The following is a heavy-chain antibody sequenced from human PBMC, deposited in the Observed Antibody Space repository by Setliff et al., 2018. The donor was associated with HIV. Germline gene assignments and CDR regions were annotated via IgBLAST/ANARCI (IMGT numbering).Heavy chain of an antibody. CDR3: ARQGNWEFDY. V-gene: IGHV1-69*02. Sequence: ASVKVSCKASRSTFNSHTINWVRQAPGQGLDWMGRIIPILGVANYAQRFQGKVTITADNSKNSLYLQMISLRAEDTALYYSARQGNWEFDYWGQGNLVTVSS. J-gene: IGHJ4*02. CDR1: RSTFNSHT. D-gene: IGHD7-27*01. CDR2: IIPILGVA.